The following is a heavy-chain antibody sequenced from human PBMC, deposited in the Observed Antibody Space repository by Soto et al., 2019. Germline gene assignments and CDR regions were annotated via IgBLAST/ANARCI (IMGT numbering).Heavy chain of an antibody. CDR3: ASGYCSGGSCWEFDP. Sequence: KPSETLSLTCTVSGGSISSGDYYWSWIRQPPGKGLEWIGYIYYSGSTYYNPSLKSRVTISLDTSKNQLSLKLNSVTAADTAVYYCASGYCSGGSCWEFDPWGQGTQVTVSS. D-gene: IGHD2-15*01. V-gene: IGHV4-30-4*01. CDR2: IYYSGST. CDR1: GGSISSGDYY. J-gene: IGHJ5*02.